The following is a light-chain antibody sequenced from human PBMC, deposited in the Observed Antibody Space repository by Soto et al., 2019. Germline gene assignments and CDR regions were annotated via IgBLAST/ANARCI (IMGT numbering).Light chain of an antibody. V-gene: IGKV1-9*01. CDR1: QAISTF. Sequence: DVQLTQSPSFLSASVGARVTITCRASQAISTFLAWYQQGPGRAPKLLIYAASTLQRGVPSRFSGSGSGTEFTLTISSLQPEDFATYYCQQLNSFPPFGQGTRLEMK. CDR2: AAS. CDR3: QQLNSFPP. J-gene: IGKJ5*01.